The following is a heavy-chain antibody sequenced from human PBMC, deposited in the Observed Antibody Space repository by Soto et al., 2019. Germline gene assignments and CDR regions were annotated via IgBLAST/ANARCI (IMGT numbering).Heavy chain of an antibody. J-gene: IGHJ4*02. V-gene: IGHV1-18*01. CDR2: ISAYNGNT. D-gene: IGHD1-26*01. CDR1: GYTFTSYG. CDR3: ARTLPPIDY. Sequence: QVQLVQSGAEVKKPGASVKVSCKASGYTFTSYGISWVRQAPGQGLEWMGWISAYNGNTHYAQKLQGRVTMTTDTAPSTAYMALRSLGSDDTAVYYCARTLPPIDYWGQGTLVTVSS.